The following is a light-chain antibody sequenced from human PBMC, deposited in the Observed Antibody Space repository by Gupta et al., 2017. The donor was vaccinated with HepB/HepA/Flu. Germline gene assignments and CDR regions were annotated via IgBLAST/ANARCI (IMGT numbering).Light chain of an antibody. J-gene: IGKJ2*04. Sequence: EIVMTQSPATLSVSPGERATLSCRASQSVSSNLAWYQQKPGQAPRLLIYGASTRATGIPARFSGSGSGTELTLTISSLQSEDFAVYYCQQYNNWRSFGQGTKLEIK. CDR2: GAS. V-gene: IGKV3-15*01. CDR1: QSVSSN. CDR3: QQYNNWRS.